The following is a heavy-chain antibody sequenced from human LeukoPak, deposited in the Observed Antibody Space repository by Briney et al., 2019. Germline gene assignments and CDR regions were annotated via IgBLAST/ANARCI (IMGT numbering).Heavy chain of an antibody. CDR2: ISYDGSNK. J-gene: IGHJ3*02. V-gene: IGHV3-30*04. Sequence: GGSLRLSCAASGVTFSSYAMHWVRHAPGKGLEWVAVISYDGSNKYYADSVKGRFTISRDNSKNTLYLQMNSLRAEDTAVYYCARYSSSWDDAFDIWGQGTMVTVSS. CDR3: ARYSSSWDDAFDI. D-gene: IGHD6-13*01. CDR1: GVTFSSYA.